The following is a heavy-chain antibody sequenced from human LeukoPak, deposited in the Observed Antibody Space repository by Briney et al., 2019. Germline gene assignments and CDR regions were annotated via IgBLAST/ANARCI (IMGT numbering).Heavy chain of an antibody. J-gene: IGHJ2*01. Sequence: PGGALRLSCAASGFTVSSNYMSWVRQAPGKGLDWVSVSYSGVSTYYADSVKGRFTISRDNSKNTLYLQMNSLRAEDTALYYCARDRRYYDSSGYYFHWYFELWGRGTLVTVSS. V-gene: IGHV3-53*01. CDR3: ARDRRYYDSSGYYFHWYFEL. CDR1: GFTVSSNY. D-gene: IGHD3-22*01. CDR2: SYSGVST.